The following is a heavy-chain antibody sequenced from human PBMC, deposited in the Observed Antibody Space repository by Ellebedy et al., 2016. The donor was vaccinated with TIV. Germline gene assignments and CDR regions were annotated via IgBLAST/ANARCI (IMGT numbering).Heavy chain of an antibody. J-gene: IGHJ3*02. CDR2: ISVYNGKT. V-gene: IGHV1-18*01. CDR1: GYTFSSYG. CDR3: AGTEVSRSFSASYDT. Sequence: AASVKVSCKVSGYTFSSYGVNWVRQAPGQGLEWMGWISVYNGKTRYAQKFQGRVTLTTDTSITPVYMELGRLRSDDTAVYYCAGTEVSRSFSASYDTWGQGTLVTVSS. D-gene: IGHD6-6*01.